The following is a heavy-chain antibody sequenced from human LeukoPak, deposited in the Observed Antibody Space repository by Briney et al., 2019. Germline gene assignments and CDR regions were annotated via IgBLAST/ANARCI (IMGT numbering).Heavy chain of an antibody. CDR1: GFTFSSYG. V-gene: IGHV3-33*08. Sequence: GGSLRLSCAASGFTFSSYGMHWVRQAPGKGLEWVAVIWYDGSNKYHADSVKGRFTISGDNSKNTLYLQMNSLRAEDTAVYYCARGAWIQLEDHFDYWGQGTLVTVSS. D-gene: IGHD5-18*01. CDR3: ARGAWIQLEDHFDY. J-gene: IGHJ4*02. CDR2: IWYDGSNK.